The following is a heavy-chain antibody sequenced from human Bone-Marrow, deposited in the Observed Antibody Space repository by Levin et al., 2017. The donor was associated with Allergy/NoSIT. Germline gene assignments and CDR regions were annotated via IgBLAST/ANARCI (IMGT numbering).Heavy chain of an antibody. D-gene: IGHD4-17*01. CDR1: GFTFSNYA. CDR3: AKAPNYGDYRYLEY. V-gene: IGHV3-23*01. CDR2: ISGGSGAGT. J-gene: IGHJ4*02. Sequence: GGSLRLSCAASGFTFSNYAMSWVRQAPGKGLEWVSTISGGSGAGTYYAGSVKGRFTISRDSSNNTVFLQMNSLRAEDTAVYYCAKAPNYGDYRYLEYWGQGTLVTVSS.